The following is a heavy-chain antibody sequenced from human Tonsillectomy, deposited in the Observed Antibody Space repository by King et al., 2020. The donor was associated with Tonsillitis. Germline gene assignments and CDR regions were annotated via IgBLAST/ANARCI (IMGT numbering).Heavy chain of an antibody. D-gene: IGHD2-8*01. V-gene: IGHV4-30-2*01. Sequence: LQLQESGSGLVKPSQTLSLTCSVSGASITSDAFSWSWVRQPPGKGLEWIAALHHVGNFDYNPSLKGRVCISIEKSNNKFFVNLTSKTTADTAVYYFARGTLRGVKVSGLDVWGQGTTVTVSS. CDR3: ARGTLRGVKVSGLDV. CDR2: LHHVGNF. CDR1: GASITSDAFS. J-gene: IGHJ6*02.